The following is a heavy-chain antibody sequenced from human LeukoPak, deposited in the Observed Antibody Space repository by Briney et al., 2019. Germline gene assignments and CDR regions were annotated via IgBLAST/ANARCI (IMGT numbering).Heavy chain of an antibody. J-gene: IGHJ4*02. CDR3: AVGDPYQLLEE. D-gene: IGHD1-26*01. CDR1: GGSISSYY. CDR2: IYYSGST. Sequence: SGPTLVKPSETLSLTCTVSGGSISSYYWSWIRQPPGKGLEWIGYIYYSGSTNYNPSLKSRVTISVDTSKNQFSLKLSSVTAADTAVYYCAVGDPYQLLEEWGQGTLVTVSS. V-gene: IGHV4-59*01.